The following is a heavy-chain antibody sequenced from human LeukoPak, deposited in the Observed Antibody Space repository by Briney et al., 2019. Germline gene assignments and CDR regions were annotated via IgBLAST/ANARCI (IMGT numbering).Heavy chain of an antibody. V-gene: IGHV4-39*01. J-gene: IGHJ4*02. D-gene: IGHD2-8*02. CDR2: IYYSGTT. Sequence: PSETLSLTCTVSAGSISSSSYYWGSIRHPPGKGREWIGRIYYSGTTYYNPSLKSRVTISVDTAKNPFSLKLSSVTAADTAVYYCARAYCPGGNCYFDYWGQGTLVTVSS. CDR3: ARAYCPGGNCYFDY. CDR1: AGSISSSSYY.